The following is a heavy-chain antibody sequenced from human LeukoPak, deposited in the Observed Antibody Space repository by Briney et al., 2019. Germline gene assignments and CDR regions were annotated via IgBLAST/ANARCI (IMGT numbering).Heavy chain of an antibody. CDR3: ARTLTHYFDY. CDR1: GGSISSSDYY. CDR2: IYYSGST. J-gene: IGHJ4*02. V-gene: IGHV4-39*07. Sequence: PSETLSLTCTVSGGSISSSDYYWGWIRQPPGKGLEWIGSIYYSGSTYYNPSLKSRVTISVDASKNQFSLKLSSVTAADTAVYYCARTLTHYFDYWGQGTLVTVSS.